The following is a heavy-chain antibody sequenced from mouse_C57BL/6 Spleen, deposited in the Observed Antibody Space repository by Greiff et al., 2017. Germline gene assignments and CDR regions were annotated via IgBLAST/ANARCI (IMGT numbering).Heavy chain of an antibody. CDR2: IHPNSGST. V-gene: IGHV1-64*01. Sequence: VKLMESGAELVKPGASVKLSCKASGYTFTSYWMHWVKQRPGQGLEWIGMIHPNSGSTNYNEKFKSKATLTVDKSSSTAYMQLSSLTSEDSAVYYCARGGLRLNYFDYWGQGTTLTVSS. CDR3: ARGGLRLNYFDY. CDR1: GYTFTSYW. J-gene: IGHJ2*01. D-gene: IGHD2-2*01.